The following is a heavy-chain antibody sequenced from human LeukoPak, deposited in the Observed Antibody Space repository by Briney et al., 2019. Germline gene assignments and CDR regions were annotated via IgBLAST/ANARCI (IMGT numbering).Heavy chain of an antibody. J-gene: IGHJ3*01. D-gene: IGHD6-13*01. CDR2: IKQDGSEK. CDR1: GFTFSSYW. CDR3: ARADSSSWPGEAFDA. V-gene: IGHV3-7*04. Sequence: GGSLRLSCAASGFTFSSYWMSWVRQAPGKGLEWVANIKQDGSEKYYVDSVKGRFTISRDNSKNTLYLQMNSLRAVDTAVYYCARADSSSWPGEAFDAWGQGTMVTVSS.